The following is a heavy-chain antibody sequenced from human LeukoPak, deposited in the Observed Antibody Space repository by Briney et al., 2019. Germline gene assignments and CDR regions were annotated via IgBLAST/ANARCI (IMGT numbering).Heavy chain of an antibody. CDR1: GFTFSSYW. CDR2: INSDGSST. CDR3: ARDYGRSRDYGMDV. J-gene: IGHJ6*02. Sequence: PGGSLRLSCAASGFTFSSYWMNWARQAPGKGLVWVSRINSDGSSTTYADSVKGRFTISRDNAKNTLYLQMNSLRAEDTAVYYCARDYGRSRDYGMDVWGQGTTVTVSS. V-gene: IGHV3-74*01. D-gene: IGHD3-10*01.